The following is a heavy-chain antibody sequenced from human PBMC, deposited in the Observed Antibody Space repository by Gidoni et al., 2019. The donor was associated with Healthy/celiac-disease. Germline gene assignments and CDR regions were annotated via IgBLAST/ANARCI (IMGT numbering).Heavy chain of an antibody. CDR2: ISSNGGST. V-gene: IGHV3-64D*06. CDR3: VKDRIEINYYDSSGYYPHAFDI. J-gene: IGHJ3*02. D-gene: IGHD3-22*01. CDR1: GFTFSSYA. Sequence: EVQLVESGGGLVQPGGSLRLSCSGSGFTFSSYAMHRVRQAPGKGLEYVSAISSNGGSTYYADSVQGRFTISRDNSKNTLYLQMSSLRAEDTAVYYCVKDRIEINYYDSSGYYPHAFDIWGQGTMVTVSS.